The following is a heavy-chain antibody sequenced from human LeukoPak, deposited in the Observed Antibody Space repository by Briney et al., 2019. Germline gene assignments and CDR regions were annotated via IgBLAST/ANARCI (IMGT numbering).Heavy chain of an antibody. J-gene: IGHJ4*02. CDR2: FFGADKNTT. CDR3: AKRNTMVRGGPCFDY. CDR1: GFPFSSYA. Sequence: GGSLRLSCAASGFPFSSYAMNWVRQAPGKGLEWVSIFFGADKNTTYYADSVKGRFTVSRDNSKNTLDLQMTDLRPEDTAIYYCAKRNTMVRGGPCFDYWGQGILVAVSS. V-gene: IGHV3-23*01. D-gene: IGHD3-10*01.